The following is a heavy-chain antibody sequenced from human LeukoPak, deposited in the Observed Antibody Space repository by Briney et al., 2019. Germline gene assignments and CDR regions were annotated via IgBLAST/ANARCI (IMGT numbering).Heavy chain of an antibody. D-gene: IGHD4-11*01. J-gene: IGHJ6*03. CDR2: VDHTGST. CDR3: ARGRVSSSTWYSTYYYFFYMDF. V-gene: IGHV4-59*01. CDR1: GDSITGYY. Sequence: SETLSLTCTVSGDSITGYYWTWIRQPPGKGLEWIGYVDHTGSTKFNPSLNGRVSISRDTSNNFFSLRLRSVTAADTAVYFCARGRVSSSTWYSTYYYFFYMDFWGKGTTVTVSS.